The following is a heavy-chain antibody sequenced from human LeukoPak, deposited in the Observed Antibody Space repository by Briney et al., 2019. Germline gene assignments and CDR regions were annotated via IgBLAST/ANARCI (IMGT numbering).Heavy chain of an antibody. CDR2: INHSGST. Sequence: SETLSLTCAVYGGSFSGYYWSWIRQPPGKGLEWIGEINHSGSTNYNPSLKSRVTISVDTSKNQFSLKLSSVTAADTAVYYCARVDSSTSWVDPWGQGTLVTVSS. CDR3: ARVDSSTSWVDP. J-gene: IGHJ5*02. CDR1: GGSFSGYY. V-gene: IGHV4-34*01. D-gene: IGHD2-2*01.